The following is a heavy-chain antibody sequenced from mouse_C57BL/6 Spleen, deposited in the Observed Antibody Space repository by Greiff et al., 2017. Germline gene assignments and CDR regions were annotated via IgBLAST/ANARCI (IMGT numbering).Heavy chain of an antibody. D-gene: IGHD1-1*01. V-gene: IGHV6-3*01. CDR2: IRLKSDNYAT. J-gene: IGHJ2*01. CDR3: TGGFITTGVDDDY. CDR1: GFTFSNYW. Sequence: EVQGVESGGGLVQPGGSMKLSCVASGFTFSNYWMNWVRQSQEKGLEWVAQIRLKSDNYATHYAASVKGRFAISRDDSKSSDYLPMNNLRAEETGIYYCTGGFITTGVDDDYWGQGTTLTVSS.